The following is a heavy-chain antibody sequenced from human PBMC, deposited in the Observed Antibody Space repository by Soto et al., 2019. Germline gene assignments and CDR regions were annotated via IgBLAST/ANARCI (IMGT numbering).Heavy chain of an antibody. V-gene: IGHV3-30*18. CDR1: GFTFSSYG. D-gene: IGHD6-19*01. Sequence: PGGSLRLSCAASGFTFSSYGMHWVRQAPGKGLEWVAVISYDGSNKYYADSVKGRFTISRDNSKNTLYLQMNSLRAEDTAVYYCANPGIAVAGKRGLRYYYGMDVWGQGTTVTVSS. CDR2: ISYDGSNK. CDR3: ANPGIAVAGKRGLRYYYGMDV. J-gene: IGHJ6*02.